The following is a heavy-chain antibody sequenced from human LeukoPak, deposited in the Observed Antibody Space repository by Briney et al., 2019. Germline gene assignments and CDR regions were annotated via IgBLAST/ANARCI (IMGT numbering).Heavy chain of an antibody. J-gene: IGHJ6*03. V-gene: IGHV1-2*02. CDR2: IDPNTGDS. CDR1: EYTFTGYY. Sequence: GASVKVSCKASEYTFTGYYIHWVRQAPGQGLEWMGWIDPNTGDSNYVQKFQGRVTMTRDTSISTAYMELSRLRSDDTAVYYCARDGPEKYSSSWYEDYYYYYMDVWGKGTTVTVSS. D-gene: IGHD6-13*01. CDR3: ARDGPEKYSSSWYEDYYYYYMDV.